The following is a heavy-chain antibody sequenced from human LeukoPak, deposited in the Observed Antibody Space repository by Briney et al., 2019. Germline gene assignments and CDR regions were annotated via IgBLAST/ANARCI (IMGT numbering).Heavy chain of an antibody. CDR3: ARDFKDPGN. J-gene: IGHJ4*02. CDR1: GFTFSDYW. CDR2: LSTDGTST. V-gene: IGHV3-74*01. Sequence: GGSLRLSCAASGFTFSDYWMHWVRQAPGKGLVWVSCLSTDGTSTRYGDSVKGRFTISRDNAKDTLYLQMNSLRAEDTAVYYCARDFKDPGNWGQGTLVTVSS.